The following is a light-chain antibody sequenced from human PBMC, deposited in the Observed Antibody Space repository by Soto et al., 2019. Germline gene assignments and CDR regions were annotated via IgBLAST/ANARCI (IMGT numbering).Light chain of an antibody. CDR1: ESISNW. V-gene: IGKV1-5*03. J-gene: IGKJ1*01. CDR3: QQYSIYWS. CDR2: KTS. Sequence: DIQMTQSPSTLSASVGDRVTITCRASESISNWLAWFQQKPGKAPKLLIHKTSTLENGVPSRFSGSGSETEVNLTISSLQPDDFATYFCQQYSIYWSFGQGTKVEIK.